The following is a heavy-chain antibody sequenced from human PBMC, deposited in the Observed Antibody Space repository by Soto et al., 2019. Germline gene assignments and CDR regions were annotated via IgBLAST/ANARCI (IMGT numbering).Heavy chain of an antibody. Sequence: PGGSLSLSCAASGFTFSDYYMSWIRQAPGKGLEWVSYISSSSSYTNYADSVKGRFTISRDNAKNSLYLQMSSLRAEDKAVYYCARVLYGYTAMAPFDYWGQGTLVTVSS. CDR3: ARVLYGYTAMAPFDY. D-gene: IGHD5-18*01. CDR2: ISSSSSYT. CDR1: GFTFSDYY. J-gene: IGHJ4*02. V-gene: IGHV3-11*06.